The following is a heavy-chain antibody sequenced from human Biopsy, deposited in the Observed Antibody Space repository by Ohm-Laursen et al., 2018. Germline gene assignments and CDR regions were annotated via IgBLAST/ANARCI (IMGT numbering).Heavy chain of an antibody. V-gene: IGHV1-2*02. D-gene: IGHD3-10*01. J-gene: IGHJ5*02. CDR2: MTPDSGGT. CDR3: ARDSGDGSGNYGGCFDP. Sequence: ASVKVSCKASGHTLTGHYMHWVRQAPGQGPEWMGWMTPDSGGTKYAQKFQGRVTMTRDTSISTAYMELSSPRSDDTAVYYCARDSGDGSGNYGGCFDPWGQGTLVTVSS. CDR1: GHTLTGHY.